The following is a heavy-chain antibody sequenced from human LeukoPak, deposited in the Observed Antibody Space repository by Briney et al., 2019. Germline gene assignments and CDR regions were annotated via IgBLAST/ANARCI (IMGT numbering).Heavy chain of an antibody. V-gene: IGHV1-69*04. D-gene: IGHD2-2*01. CDR1: GGTFSSYA. J-gene: IGHJ6*02. CDR3: ARDLTYRSSTSCYAYYGMDV. CDR2: IIPIFGIA. Sequence: ASVKVSCKASGGTFSSYAISWVRQAPGQGLEWMGRIIPIFGIANYAQKFQGRVTITADKSTSTAYMELSSLRSEDTAVYYCARDLTYRSSTSCYAYYGMDVWGQGTTVTVSS.